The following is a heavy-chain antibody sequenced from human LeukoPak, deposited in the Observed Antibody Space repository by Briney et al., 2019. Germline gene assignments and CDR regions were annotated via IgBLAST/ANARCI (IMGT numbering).Heavy chain of an antibody. J-gene: IGHJ4*02. Sequence: GGSLRLSCAASGFTFNAFGMSWVRQAPGRGLEWVSGMSGNGLSTNYADSVKGRFSISRDNSRNTLYLQMNSLSAEDTAVYYCAKDHPLYYYDSSGYYYAPFDSWGQGTLVTVAS. CDR1: GFTFNAFG. D-gene: IGHD3-22*01. CDR3: AKDHPLYYYDSSGYYYAPFDS. CDR2: MSGNGLST. V-gene: IGHV3-23*01.